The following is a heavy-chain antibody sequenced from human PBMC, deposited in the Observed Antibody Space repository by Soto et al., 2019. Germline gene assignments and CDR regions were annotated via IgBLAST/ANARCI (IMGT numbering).Heavy chain of an antibody. D-gene: IGHD3-22*01. CDR1: GGSVSNASFY. Sequence: QVQLQESGPGLVKPSETLSLTCSVSGGSVSNASFYWNWIRQPPGTGLEYIGYIFYTGVTNYNPSLSGRVTISLDTSKNHFSLKLNSMTAADTAVYYCVRVLDSSWYADLWGRGTLVTVSS. V-gene: IGHV4-61*03. J-gene: IGHJ2*01. CDR2: IFYTGVT. CDR3: VRVLDSSWYADL.